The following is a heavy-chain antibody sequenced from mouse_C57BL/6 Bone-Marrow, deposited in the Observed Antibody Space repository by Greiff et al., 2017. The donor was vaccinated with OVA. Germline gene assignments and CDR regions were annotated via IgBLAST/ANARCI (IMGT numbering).Heavy chain of an antibody. CDR2: INPNNGGT. D-gene: IGHD2-3*01. CDR3: ASDDGYYRYYAMDY. V-gene: IGHV1-22*01. J-gene: IGHJ4*01. Sequence: VQLKQSGPELVKPGASVKMSCKASGYTFTDYNMHWVKQSHGKSLEWIGYINPNNGGTSYNQKFKGKATLTVNKSSSTAYMELRSLTSEDSAVYYCASDDGYYRYYAMDYWGQGTSVTVSS. CDR1: GYTFTDYN.